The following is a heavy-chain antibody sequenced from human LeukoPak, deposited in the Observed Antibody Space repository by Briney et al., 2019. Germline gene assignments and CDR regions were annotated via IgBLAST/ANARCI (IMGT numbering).Heavy chain of an antibody. CDR1: GFTFSSYA. Sequence: GGSLRLSCVVSGFTFSSYAMHWVRQAPGKGLEWEAVISYDGSNKYYADSVKGRFTISRDNSKNTLYLQMNSLRAEDTAVYFCARARSGWYLGQFDYWGQGTLVTVSS. D-gene: IGHD6-19*01. J-gene: IGHJ4*02. V-gene: IGHV3-30*04. CDR2: ISYDGSNK. CDR3: ARARSGWYLGQFDY.